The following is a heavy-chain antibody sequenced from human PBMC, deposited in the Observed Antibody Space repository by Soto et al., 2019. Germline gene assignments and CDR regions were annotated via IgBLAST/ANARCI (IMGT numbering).Heavy chain of an antibody. CDR3: TRQCHGSSSDFDY. CDR1: GYSFYDNW. J-gene: IGHJ4*02. CDR2: IDPDDSDP. V-gene: IGHV5-51*01. Sequence: PGGSPKISFKGSGYSFYDNWIAWVRQKPGRGLEWMGVIDPDDSDPRYSTSFQGQVNFSADKSISLSFMTSRSLEASDTAIYFSTRQCHGSSSDFDYWGLGTLVTVSS. D-gene: IGHD6-6*01.